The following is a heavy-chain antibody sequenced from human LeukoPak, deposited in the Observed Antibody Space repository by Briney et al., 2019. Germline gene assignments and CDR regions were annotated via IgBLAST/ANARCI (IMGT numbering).Heavy chain of an antibody. D-gene: IGHD5-18*01. J-gene: IGHJ4*02. Sequence: ASVKVSCKVSGYTLTELSMHWVRQAPGKGLEWMGGFDPEDGETIYAQKFQGRVTITADKSTSTAYMELSSLRSEDTAVYYCARVGDTAMVQYYFDYWGQGTLVTVSS. V-gene: IGHV1-24*01. CDR1: GYTLTELS. CDR3: ARVGDTAMVQYYFDY. CDR2: FDPEDGET.